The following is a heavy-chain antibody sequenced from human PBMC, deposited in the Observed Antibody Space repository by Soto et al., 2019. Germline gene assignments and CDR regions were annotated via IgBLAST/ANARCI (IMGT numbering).Heavy chain of an antibody. CDR2: TYYRSKWYN. Sequence: SQTLSLTCAISGDSVSSKSAAWNWIRQSASRGLEWLGRTYYRSKWYNEYAVSLKGRITINPDTSKNQFSLQLNSVTPEDTALYYCARAGNAGAVDYWGQVTLVTVSS. CDR1: GDSVSSKSAA. D-gene: IGHD1-26*01. CDR3: ARAGNAGAVDY. J-gene: IGHJ4*02. V-gene: IGHV6-1*01.